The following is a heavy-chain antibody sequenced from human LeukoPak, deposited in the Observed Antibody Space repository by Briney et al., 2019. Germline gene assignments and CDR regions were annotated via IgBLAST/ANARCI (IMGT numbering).Heavy chain of an antibody. CDR3: ASHIRWSNWFDP. Sequence: SVTLSLTCTVSGGSISSSSYYWGWIRQPPGKGLEWIGSIYYSGSTYYNPSLKSRVTISVDTSKNQFSLKLSSVTAADTPVYYCASHIRWSNWFDPWGQGTLVTVSS. D-gene: IGHD4-23*01. V-gene: IGHV4-39*01. CDR1: GGSISSSSYY. CDR2: IYYSGST. J-gene: IGHJ5*02.